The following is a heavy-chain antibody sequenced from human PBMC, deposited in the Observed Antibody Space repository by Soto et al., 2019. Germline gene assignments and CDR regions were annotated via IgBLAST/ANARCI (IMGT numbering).Heavy chain of an antibody. CDR3: ARASRAVLDQYYFDY. V-gene: IGHV3-53*01. J-gene: IGHJ4*02. Sequence: EVQLVESGGGFINLGGSLRFSGPASGFTVSSNYISWVAQAPGRGLEWVSVIYSGGSTYYADSVKGRFTISRDNSKNTLYLQMNSLRAEDTAVYYCARASRAVLDQYYFDYWGQGTLVTVSS. D-gene: IGHD6-6*01. CDR1: GFTVSSNY. CDR2: IYSGGST.